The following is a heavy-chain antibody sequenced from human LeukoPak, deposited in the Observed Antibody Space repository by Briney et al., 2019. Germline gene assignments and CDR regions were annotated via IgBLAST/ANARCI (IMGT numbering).Heavy chain of an antibody. CDR1: GGSISSSSYY. CDR3: ARHVNPLTGYYFGARIAKLDY. D-gene: IGHD3-9*01. J-gene: IGHJ4*02. V-gene: IGHV4-39*01. Sequence: PSETLSLTCTVSGGSISSSSYYWGWIRQPPGKGLEWIGSIYYSGSTYYNPSLKSRVTISVDTSKNQFSLKLSSVTAADTAVYYCARHVNPLTGYYFGARIAKLDYWGQGTLVTVSS. CDR2: IYYSGST.